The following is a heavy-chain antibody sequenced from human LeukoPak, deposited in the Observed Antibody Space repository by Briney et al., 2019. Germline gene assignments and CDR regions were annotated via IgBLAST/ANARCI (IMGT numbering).Heavy chain of an antibody. CDR1: GYTFTGYY. CDR2: INPNSGGT. D-gene: IGHD2-8*01. Sequence: ASVKVSCKASGYTFTGYYMHWVRQAPGQGLEWMGWINPNSGGTNYAQKFQGRVTMTRDTSISTAYMELSRLRSDDTAVYYCARNSGLVLKLYAIGGHFDPWGQGTLVTVPS. CDR3: ARNSGLVLKLYAIGGHFDP. V-gene: IGHV1-2*02. J-gene: IGHJ5*02.